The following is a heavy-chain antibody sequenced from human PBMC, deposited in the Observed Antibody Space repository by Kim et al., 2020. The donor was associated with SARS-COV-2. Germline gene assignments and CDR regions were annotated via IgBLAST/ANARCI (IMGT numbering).Heavy chain of an antibody. CDR2: ISSSSSI. V-gene: IGHV3-48*01. CDR3: AGEADDSWSYLAFVL. CDR1: GFTFGGFS. J-gene: IGHJ3*01. Sequence: GGSLRLSCAASGFTFGGFSMHWVRQAPGKGLEWVSYISSSSSIYCADAVMGRFTIFSENTKDSPHLQINNLRGEETAVYYCAGEADDSWSYLAFVLW. D-gene: IGHD1-26*01.